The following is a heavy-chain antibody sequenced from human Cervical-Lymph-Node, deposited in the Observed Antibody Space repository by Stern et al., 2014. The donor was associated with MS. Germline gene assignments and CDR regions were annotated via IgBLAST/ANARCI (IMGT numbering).Heavy chain of an antibody. CDR3: ARSCSGAYCYTSYYYDMDV. Sequence: HVQLVQSGAEVKKPGASVKVSCMASGYTFTTYAMHWVRQAPGQRLEWMGWINAANGNTYNSQKFQGRVTITRDTSASTAYMELSSLTSEDTAVYYCARSCSGAYCYTSYYYDMDVWGQGTTVTVSS. J-gene: IGHJ6*02. CDR2: INAANGNT. V-gene: IGHV1-3*01. D-gene: IGHD2-15*01. CDR1: GYTFTTYA.